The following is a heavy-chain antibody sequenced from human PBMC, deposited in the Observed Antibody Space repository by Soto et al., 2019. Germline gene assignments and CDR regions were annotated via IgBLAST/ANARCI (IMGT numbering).Heavy chain of an antibody. CDR1: GYTFTSYG. V-gene: IGHV1-46*01. J-gene: IGHJ4*02. CDR2: INPRGDST. D-gene: IGHD5-12*01. Sequence: GASVTVPCKASGYTFTSYGISWVRQAPGQGLEWMGIINPRGDSTSYAQEFQGRVTMTRETSTSTLYMVLSSLRSEDTSVYYCARATRSGSPHFDHWGQGTLVTVSS. CDR3: ARATRSGSPHFDH.